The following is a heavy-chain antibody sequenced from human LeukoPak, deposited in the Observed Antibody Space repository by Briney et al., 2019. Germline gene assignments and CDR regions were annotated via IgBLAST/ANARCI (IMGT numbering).Heavy chain of an antibody. CDR2: IYTSGST. Sequence: PSDTVSLPCTVSGGFIRSYYGSWIRHPAGEGLEWIGRIYTSGSTNYNPSLKSRVSMSVDTYKNQFSLKLSSVTAADTAVYYCARDVYYYDSSAIEDDAFDIWGQGTMVTVSS. V-gene: IGHV4-4*07. CDR1: GGFIRSYY. CDR3: ARDVYYYDSSAIEDDAFDI. D-gene: IGHD3-22*01. J-gene: IGHJ3*02.